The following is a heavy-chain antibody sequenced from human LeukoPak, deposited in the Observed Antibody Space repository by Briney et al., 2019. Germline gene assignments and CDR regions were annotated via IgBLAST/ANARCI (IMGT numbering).Heavy chain of an antibody. Sequence: ASVKVSFKASGYTFTAYYMHWVRQAPGQGLEWMGWINPNSGGTNYAQKFQGRVTMTRDTSISTAYMELSRLRSDDTAVYYCARDYYDSSGFGAFDIWGQGTMVTVSS. V-gene: IGHV1-2*02. CDR3: ARDYYDSSGFGAFDI. J-gene: IGHJ3*02. CDR1: GYTFTAYY. D-gene: IGHD3-22*01. CDR2: INPNSGGT.